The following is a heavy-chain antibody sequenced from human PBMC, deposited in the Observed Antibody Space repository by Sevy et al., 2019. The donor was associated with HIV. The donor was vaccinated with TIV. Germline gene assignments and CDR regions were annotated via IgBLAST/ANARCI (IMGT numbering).Heavy chain of an antibody. CDR3: AAPYSSGWYAGEFDY. CDR1: GGSISSSSYY. Sequence: SETLSLTCTVSGGSISSSSYYWGWIRQPPGKGLEWIGSIYYSGSTYYNPSLKSRVTISVDTSKNQFSLKRSSVTAADTAVYDCAAPYSSGWYAGEFDYWGQGTLVTVSS. J-gene: IGHJ4*02. D-gene: IGHD6-19*01. CDR2: IYYSGST. V-gene: IGHV4-39*01.